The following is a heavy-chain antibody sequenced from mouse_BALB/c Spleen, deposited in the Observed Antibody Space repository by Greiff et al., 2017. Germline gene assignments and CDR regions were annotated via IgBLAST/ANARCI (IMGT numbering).Heavy chain of an antibody. CDR1: GFSLTSYG. CDR3: ARATVVADWYFDV. V-gene: IGHV2-9*02. Sequence: VQLKESGPGLVAPSQSLSITCTVSGFSLTSYGVHWVRQPPGKGLEWLGVIWAGGSTNYNSALMSRLSISKDNSKSQVFLKMNSLQTDDTAMYYCARATVVADWYFDVWGAGTTVTVSS. CDR2: IWAGGST. D-gene: IGHD1-1*01. J-gene: IGHJ1*01.